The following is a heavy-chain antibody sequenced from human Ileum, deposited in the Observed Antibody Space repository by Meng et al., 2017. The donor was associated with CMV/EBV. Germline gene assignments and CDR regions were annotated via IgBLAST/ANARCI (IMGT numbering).Heavy chain of an antibody. D-gene: IGHD3-22*01. V-gene: IGHV1-2*02. CDR3: ARDLIVGRYYDSSGYLDY. J-gene: IGHJ4*02. Sequence: FTGYYMHWGRQAPGQGLEWMGWINPNSGGTNYAQKFQGRVTMTRDTSISTAYMELSRLRSDDTAVYYCARDLIVGRYYDSSGYLDYWGQGTLVTVSS. CDR2: INPNSGGT. CDR1: FTGYY.